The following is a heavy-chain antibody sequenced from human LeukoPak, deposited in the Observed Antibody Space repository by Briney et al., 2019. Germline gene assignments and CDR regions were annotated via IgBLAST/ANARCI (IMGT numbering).Heavy chain of an antibody. CDR2: IRYDGSNK. CDR3: AEDLYSTVVPAALYNWFDP. CDR1: GFTFSSYG. V-gene: IGHV3-30*02. D-gene: IGHD2-2*01. Sequence: PGGSLRLSCAGSGFTFSSYGMHWVRQAPGKGLEWVAFIRYDGSNKYYADSVKGRFTISRDNSKNTLYLQMNSLRAEDTAVYYCAEDLYSTVVPAALYNWFDPWGQGTLVTVSP. J-gene: IGHJ5*02.